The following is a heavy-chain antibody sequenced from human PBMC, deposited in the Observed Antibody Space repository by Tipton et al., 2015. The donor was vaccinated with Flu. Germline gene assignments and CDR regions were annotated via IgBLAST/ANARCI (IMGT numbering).Heavy chain of an antibody. CDR3: ARGIADFGDAFDI. D-gene: IGHD3-16*01. Sequence: TLSLTCTVSDYSISRGYYWGWIRQHPGKGLEWIGYIYYSGSTYYNPSLKSRVTISVDTSKNQFSLKLSSVTAADTAVYYCARGIADFGDAFDIWGQGTMVTVSS. J-gene: IGHJ3*02. CDR1: DYSISRGYY. CDR2: IYYSGST. V-gene: IGHV4-31*03.